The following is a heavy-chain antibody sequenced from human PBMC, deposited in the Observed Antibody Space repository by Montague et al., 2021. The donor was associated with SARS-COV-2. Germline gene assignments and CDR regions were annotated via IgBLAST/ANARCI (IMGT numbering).Heavy chain of an antibody. CDR1: GGSFSRYS. V-gene: IGHV4-34*01. CDR3: ARQKLRPHKPIKKEFYYYGLDI. CDR2: ITNSGSV. Sequence: SETLSLTCAVYGGSFSRYSYNWVRQAPGKGLGWIGEITNSGSVNYQPSLNNRVTISVDPSKSQVSLRPTSVTVADTAIYFCARQKLRPHKPIKKEFYYYGLDIWGQGTTVTVS. J-gene: IGHJ6*02.